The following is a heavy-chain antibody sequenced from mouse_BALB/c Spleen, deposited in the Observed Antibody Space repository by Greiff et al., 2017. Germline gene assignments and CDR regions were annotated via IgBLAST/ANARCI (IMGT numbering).Heavy chain of an antibody. Sequence: ESGPGLVKPSQSLSLTCTVTGYSITSDYAWNWIRQFPGNKLEWMGYISYSGSTSYNPSLKSRISITRDTSKNQFFLQLNSVTTEDTATYYCARCYGSSYDYFDYWGQGTTLTVSS. D-gene: IGHD1-1*01. V-gene: IGHV3-2*02. J-gene: IGHJ2*01. CDR2: ISYSGST. CDR1: GYSITSDYA. CDR3: ARCYGSSYDYFDY.